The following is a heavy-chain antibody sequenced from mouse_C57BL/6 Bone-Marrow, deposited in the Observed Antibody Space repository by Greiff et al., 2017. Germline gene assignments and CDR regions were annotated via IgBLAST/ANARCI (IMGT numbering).Heavy chain of an antibody. CDR2: VYPYNGGT. CDR3: AREDRWLPFWYFDV. J-gene: IGHJ1*03. V-gene: IGHV1-36*01. Sequence: DVQLQESGPVLVKPGPSVKISCKASGFTFTDYYMHWVKQSHGKSLEWIGLVYPYNGGTNYNQKFKGKATLTVAPSSITAYLELNSLTSEYSAVYFYAREDRWLPFWYFDVWGTGTTVTVSS. CDR1: GFTFTDYY. D-gene: IGHD2-2*01.